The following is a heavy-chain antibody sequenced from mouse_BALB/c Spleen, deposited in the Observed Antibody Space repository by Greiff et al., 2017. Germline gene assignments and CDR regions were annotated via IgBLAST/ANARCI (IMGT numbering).Heavy chain of an antibody. CDR1: GYSITSDYA. V-gene: IGHV3-2*02. CDR2: ISYSGST. Sequence: EVNLVESGPGLVKPSQSLSLTCTVTGYSITSDYAWNWIRQFPGNKLEWMGYISYSGSTSYNPSLKSRISITRDTSKNQFFLQLNSVTTEDTATYYCARGGYGNYYFDYWGQGTTLTVSS. D-gene: IGHD2-1*01. CDR3: ARGGYGNYYFDY. J-gene: IGHJ2*01.